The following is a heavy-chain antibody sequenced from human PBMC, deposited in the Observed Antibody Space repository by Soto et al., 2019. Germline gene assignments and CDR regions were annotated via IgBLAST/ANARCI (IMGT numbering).Heavy chain of an antibody. J-gene: IGHJ4*02. CDR3: ARGKGYCSSTSCLTYFDY. Sequence: ASVKVSCKASGYTFTGYYMHWVRQAPGQVLEWMGWINPNSGGTNYAQKFQGWVTMTRDTSISTAYMELSRLRSDDTAVYYCARGKGYCSSTSCLTYFDYWGQRTLVTVSS. V-gene: IGHV1-2*04. CDR2: INPNSGGT. CDR1: GYTFTGYY. D-gene: IGHD2-2*01.